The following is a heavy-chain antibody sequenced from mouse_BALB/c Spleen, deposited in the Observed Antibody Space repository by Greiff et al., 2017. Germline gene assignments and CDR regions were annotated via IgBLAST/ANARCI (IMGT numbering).Heavy chain of an antibody. Sequence: EVQLQQSGPELVKPGASVKIPCKASGYTFTDYNMDWVKQSHGKSLEWIGDINPNNGGTIYNQKFKGKATLTVDKSSSTAYMELRSLTSEDTAVYYCARSDYGSRPFYYAMDYWGQGTSVTASS. CDR2: INPNNGGT. CDR3: ARSDYGSRPFYYAMDY. J-gene: IGHJ4*01. CDR1: GYTFTDYN. V-gene: IGHV1-18*01. D-gene: IGHD1-1*01.